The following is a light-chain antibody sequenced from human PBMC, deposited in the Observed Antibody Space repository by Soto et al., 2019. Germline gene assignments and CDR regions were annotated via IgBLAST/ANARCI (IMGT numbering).Light chain of an antibody. CDR1: QSVRNNY. CDR2: AAS. Sequence: EIVLTQSPGTLSLSPGERATLSCRASQSVRNNYLAWYQQRPGQAPRLLIYAASSRATGIPDRFSGSGSGTEFTLTISSLQSEDFAVYYCQQYNSWPLTFGGGTKVDI. V-gene: IGKV3-20*01. J-gene: IGKJ4*01. CDR3: QQYNSWPLT.